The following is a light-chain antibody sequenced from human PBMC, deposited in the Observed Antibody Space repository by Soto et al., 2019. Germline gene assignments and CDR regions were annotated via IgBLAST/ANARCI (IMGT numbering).Light chain of an antibody. V-gene: IGKV1-33*01. Sequence: DIQMTQSPSSLSASVGDRVTITCQASQGISNYLNWYQQKPGKAPRLLIYDASNLESGVPSRFSGSGSGTDFTFTISSIKYEDIAIYYCQQYDRLPYNVARGTKREIK. J-gene: IGKJ2*01. CDR1: QGISNY. CDR3: QQYDRLPYN. CDR2: DAS.